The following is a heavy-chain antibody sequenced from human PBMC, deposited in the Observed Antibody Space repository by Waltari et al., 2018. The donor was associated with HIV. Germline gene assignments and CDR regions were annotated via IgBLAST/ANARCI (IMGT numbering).Heavy chain of an antibody. Sequence: QVQLVESGGGVGQPGRALRPYCQTAGFTLSTSGMHWVRQAPGKGLEWVTVIWYDGSKKYYAASVKGRFTISRDNSKNTLYLQMNSLRIEDTAVYYCARKYSSSGGAPFDYWGQGTLVTVSS. CDR3: ARKYSSSGGAPFDY. D-gene: IGHD6-13*01. J-gene: IGHJ4*02. CDR1: GFTLSTSG. CDR2: IWYDGSKK. V-gene: IGHV3-33*01.